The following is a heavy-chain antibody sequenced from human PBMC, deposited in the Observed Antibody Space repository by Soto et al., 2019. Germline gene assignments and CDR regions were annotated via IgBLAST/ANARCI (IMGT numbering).Heavy chain of an antibody. D-gene: IGHD2-21*01. Sequence: PGGSKRLSCTASGFTISSYSMNCVRQDTGKGLEWVSSISSSSSYIYYADSVKGRFTISRDNAKNSLYLQMNSLRAEDTAVYYCARDQGEPLYAFDIWGQGTMVTVSS. CDR2: ISSSSSYI. V-gene: IGHV3-21*01. J-gene: IGHJ3*02. CDR1: GFTISSYS. CDR3: ARDQGEPLYAFDI.